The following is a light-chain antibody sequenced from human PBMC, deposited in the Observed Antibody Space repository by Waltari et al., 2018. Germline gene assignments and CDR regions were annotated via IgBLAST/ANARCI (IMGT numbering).Light chain of an antibody. CDR3: QQYDISPLT. V-gene: IGKV3-20*01. CDR1: QTVRATY. CDR2: DTS. Sequence: CKASQTVRATYLAWYQQKPGQAPTLVIHDTSSRATGIPDRFSGSGSGTDFSLTISSLEPEDFAVYYCQQYDISPLTFGGGTKVETK. J-gene: IGKJ4*01.